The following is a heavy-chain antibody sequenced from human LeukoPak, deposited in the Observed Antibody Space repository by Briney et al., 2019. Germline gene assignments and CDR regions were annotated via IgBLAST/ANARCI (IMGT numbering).Heavy chain of an antibody. CDR2: IIPILGIA. V-gene: IGHV1-69*04. J-gene: IGHJ3*02. Sequence: SVKVSCKASGGTFSSYAISWVRQAPGQGLEWMGRIIPILGIANYAQKFQGRVTITADKSTSTAYMELSSLRSDDTAVYYCARDNIPDPDAFDIWGQGTMVTVSS. CDR1: GGTFSSYA. CDR3: ARDNIPDPDAFDI.